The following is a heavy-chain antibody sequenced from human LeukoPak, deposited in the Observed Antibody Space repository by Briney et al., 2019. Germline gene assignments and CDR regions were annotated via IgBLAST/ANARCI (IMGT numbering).Heavy chain of an antibody. D-gene: IGHD5-12*01. Sequence: GGSLRLSCEASGFTFSTYGMHWVLQAPGKGLEWVAVIWYDGSNKNYADSVKGRFTISRDNSKNTLYLQMNSLRAEDTAVYYCARDPTRWLRYGYFDYWGQGTLVTVSS. V-gene: IGHV3-33*01. CDR1: GFTFSTYG. CDR3: ARDPTRWLRYGYFDY. J-gene: IGHJ4*02. CDR2: IWYDGSNK.